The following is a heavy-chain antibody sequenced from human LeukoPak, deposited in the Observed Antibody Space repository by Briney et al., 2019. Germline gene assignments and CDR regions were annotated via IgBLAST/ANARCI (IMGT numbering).Heavy chain of an antibody. CDR2: IYSSGST. Sequence: SETLSLTCTVSGGSVSSYYWSWIRQPPGKGLEWIGYIYSSGSTNYNPSLKSRVTISVDTSKNQFSLKLSSVTAADTALYHCARTYSTSSNFDYWGQGTLVTVSS. D-gene: IGHD2-2*01. J-gene: IGHJ4*02. CDR3: ARTYSTSSNFDY. CDR1: GGSVSSYY. V-gene: IGHV4-4*09.